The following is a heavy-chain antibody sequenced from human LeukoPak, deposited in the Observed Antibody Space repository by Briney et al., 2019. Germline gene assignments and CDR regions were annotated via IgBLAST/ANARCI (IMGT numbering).Heavy chain of an antibody. V-gene: IGHV4-39*07. J-gene: IGHJ6*03. D-gene: IGHD6-6*01. CDR1: GGSVSGSGYY. Sequence: SETLSLTCTVSGGSVSGSGYYRGWIRQPPGKGLEWIGNVFYSGSTYYNPSLNSRVTISLDMSKNQFSLKLSSVTAADTAVYYCARDTHFSSSSGYFYYYTNVWGKGTTVTVSS. CDR2: VFYSGST. CDR3: ARDTHFSSSSGYFYYYTNV.